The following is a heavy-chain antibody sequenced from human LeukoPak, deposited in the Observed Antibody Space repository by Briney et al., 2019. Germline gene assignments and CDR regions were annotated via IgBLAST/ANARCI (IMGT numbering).Heavy chain of an antibody. D-gene: IGHD2-2*01. Sequence: GGSLRLSCAASGFTFSDYYMSWLRQAPGKGLEWVSYISSSGSTIYYADSVKGRFTISRDNAKNSLYLQMNSLRAEDTAVYYCARNPVYHLWAFDIWGQGTMVTVSS. J-gene: IGHJ3*02. CDR3: ARNPVYHLWAFDI. V-gene: IGHV3-11*01. CDR2: ISSSGSTI. CDR1: GFTFSDYY.